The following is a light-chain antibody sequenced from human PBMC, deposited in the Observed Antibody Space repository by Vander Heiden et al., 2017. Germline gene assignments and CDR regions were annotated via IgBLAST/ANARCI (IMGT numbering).Light chain of an antibody. CDR3: QQYDDFSLT. V-gene: IGKV1-33*01. CDR2: GAS. CDR1: QDITEY. J-gene: IGKJ4*01. Sequence: DIQMTQSPSSLSASVGDRVTITCQAGQDITEYINWYQQKPGKPPKLLIYGASNLEAGVPSRFGGTGSGTHFTFTISSLQPEDIATYYCQQYDDFSLTFGGGTKVEI.